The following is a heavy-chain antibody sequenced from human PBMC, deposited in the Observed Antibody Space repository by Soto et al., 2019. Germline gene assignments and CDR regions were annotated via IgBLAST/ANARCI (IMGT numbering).Heavy chain of an antibody. V-gene: IGHV4-59*08. Sequence: SETLSLTCTVSGGSISSYYWSWIRQPPGKGLEWIGYIYYSGSTNYNPSLKSRVTISVDTSKNQFSLKLSSVTAADTAVYYCARHGGLGSGYDYSVAAYYYYYMDVWGKGTTVTVSS. CDR3: ARHGGLGSGYDYSVAAYYYYYMDV. CDR2: IYYSGST. CDR1: GGSISSYY. J-gene: IGHJ6*03. D-gene: IGHD5-12*01.